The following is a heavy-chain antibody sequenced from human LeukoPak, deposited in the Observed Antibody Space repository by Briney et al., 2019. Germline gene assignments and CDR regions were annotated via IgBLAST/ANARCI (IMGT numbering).Heavy chain of an antibody. CDR1: GFTFSDYS. D-gene: IGHD6-19*01. Sequence: QPGGSLRLSCAASGFTFSDYSINWVRQAPGKGLEWLSYISDRTSSIIYYADSVKGRFTISRDNAKNSLYLQMTSLRAEDTAMYYCARVRGSDWSLYHIDYWGQGALVTVSS. CDR2: ISDRTSSII. CDR3: ARVRGSDWSLYHIDY. J-gene: IGHJ4*02. V-gene: IGHV3-48*04.